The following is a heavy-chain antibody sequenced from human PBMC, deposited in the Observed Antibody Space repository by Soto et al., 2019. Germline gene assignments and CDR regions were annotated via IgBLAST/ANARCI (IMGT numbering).Heavy chain of an antibody. CDR1: GYTFTSYG. Sequence: GASVKVSCKTSGYTFTSYGISWLLQAPGQGLEWMGWISTYNGNTDYAHNLQGRVTMTTDSSTTTAYMELRSLKSDDTAVYYCARTITIDSRLDPWGQGTLVTVSS. J-gene: IGHJ5*02. V-gene: IGHV1-18*04. CDR2: ISTYNGNT. CDR3: ARTITIDSRLDP. D-gene: IGHD3-22*01.